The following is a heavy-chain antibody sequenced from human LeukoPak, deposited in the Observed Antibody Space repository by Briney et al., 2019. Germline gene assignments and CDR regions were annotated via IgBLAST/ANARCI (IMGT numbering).Heavy chain of an antibody. D-gene: IGHD3-3*01. CDR2: IKSKTDGGTT. J-gene: IGHJ4*02. CDR1: GFTFSNAW. CDR3: TSRVELITIFGVAYFDY. V-gene: IGHV3-15*01. Sequence: PGGSLRLSCAASGFTFSNAWMSWVRQAPGKGLEWVGRIKSKTDGGTTDYAAPVKGRFTISRDDSKNTLYLQMNSLKTEDTAVYYCTSRVELITIFGVAYFDYWGQGTLVTVSS.